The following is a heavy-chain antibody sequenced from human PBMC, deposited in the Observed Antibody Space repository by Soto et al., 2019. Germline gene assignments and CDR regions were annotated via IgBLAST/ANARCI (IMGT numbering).Heavy chain of an antibody. V-gene: IGHV3-23*01. CDR1: GFTFSSYA. Sequence: EVQLLESGGGLVQPGGSLRLSCAASGFTFSSYAMSWVRQAPGKGLEWVSGISGSGVGTYYADSVKGRFTISRDNSKNTLYLQMYSLRAEDTAVYYCAKDRSAYTSSWTFDYWGQETLVTGSS. J-gene: IGHJ4*02. CDR3: AKDRSAYTSSWTFDY. D-gene: IGHD6-13*01. CDR2: ISGSGVGT.